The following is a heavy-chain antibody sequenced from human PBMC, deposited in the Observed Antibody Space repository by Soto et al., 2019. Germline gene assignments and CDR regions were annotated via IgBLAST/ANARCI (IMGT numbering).Heavy chain of an antibody. V-gene: IGHV1-2*02. CDR3: ARGPCKGGTCYSKYYYGMDV. CDR1: GYIFTGYY. J-gene: IGHJ6*02. D-gene: IGHD2-15*01. Sequence: QMQLVQSGAEVKEPGASVKVSCKASGYIFTGYYIHWVRHAPGQGLEWMGWINPNSGNTNYVQKFQGRVTMTRETSINSAYMELNGLRSDDTAVYYCARGPCKGGTCYSKYYYGMDVWGQGTTVTVSS. CDR2: INPNSGNT.